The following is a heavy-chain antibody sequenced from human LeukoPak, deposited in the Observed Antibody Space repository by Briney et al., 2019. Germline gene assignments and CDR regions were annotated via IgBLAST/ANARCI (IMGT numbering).Heavy chain of an antibody. Sequence: ASVKVSCKVSGYTLTELSMHWVRQAPGKGLEWMGGFDPEDGETIYAQKFQGRVTMTEDTSTDTAYMELSSLRSEDTAVYYCATAQSRGVTSYFDYWGQGTLVTVSS. D-gene: IGHD3-10*01. J-gene: IGHJ4*02. CDR3: ATAQSRGVTSYFDY. CDR1: GYTLTELS. V-gene: IGHV1-24*01. CDR2: FDPEDGET.